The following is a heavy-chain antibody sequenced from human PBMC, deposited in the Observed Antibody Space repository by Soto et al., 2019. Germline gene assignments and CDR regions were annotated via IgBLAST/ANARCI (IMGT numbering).Heavy chain of an antibody. CDR1: GGSFSGYC. J-gene: IGHJ4*02. CDR3: ARGRKYYDLWCGYSHPRYYFNY. Sequence: SETLSLTCAVYGGSFSGYCWSWIRQPAGKGLEWIGEINHSGRTNYNPSLKSRVTISVDTSKSQFSLKLSSVTAADTAVYYCARGRKYYDLWCGYSHPRYYFNYWGQGTLVTVSS. CDR2: INHSGRT. V-gene: IGHV4-34*01. D-gene: IGHD3-3*01.